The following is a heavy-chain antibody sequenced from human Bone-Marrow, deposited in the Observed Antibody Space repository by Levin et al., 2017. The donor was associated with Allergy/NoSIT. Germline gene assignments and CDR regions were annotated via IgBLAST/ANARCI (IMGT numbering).Heavy chain of an antibody. V-gene: IGHV3-23*01. CDR1: GFTSSSYA. CDR3: ARDEEATVIGGVGYFDH. CDR2: ISPSGVTT. D-gene: IGHD3-22*01. Sequence: GGSLRLSCAVSGFTSSSYAINWVRQAPGKGLEWVSTISPSGVTTLYAESVKVRFTISRDNSKNTVYLQMNSLRADDTAVYYCARDEEATVIGGVGYFDHWGRGTLVTVSS. J-gene: IGHJ2*01.